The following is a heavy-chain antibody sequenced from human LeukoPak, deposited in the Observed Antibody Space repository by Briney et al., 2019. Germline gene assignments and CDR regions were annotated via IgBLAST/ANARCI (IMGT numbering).Heavy chain of an antibody. CDR3: ARAPTYYDILTGYYAFDI. Sequence: SETLSLTCTVSGGSISSGDYYWSWIRQPPGKGLEWIGYIYYSGSTYYNPSLKSRVTISVDTSKNQFSLKLSSVTAADTAVYYCARAPTYYDILTGYYAFDIWGQGTMVTVSS. D-gene: IGHD3-9*01. V-gene: IGHV4-30-4*08. CDR1: GGSISSGDYY. J-gene: IGHJ3*02. CDR2: IYYSGST.